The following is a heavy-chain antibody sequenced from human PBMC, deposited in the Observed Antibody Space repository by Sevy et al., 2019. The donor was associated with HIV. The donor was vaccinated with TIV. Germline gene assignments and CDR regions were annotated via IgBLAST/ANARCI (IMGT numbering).Heavy chain of an antibody. Sequence: GGSLRLSCAASGFTFSSYSMNWVRQAPGKGLEWVSYISSSSSTIYYADSVKGRFTISRDNAKNSVYLQMNSLRDEDTAVYYCATQDRYSGIRGAFDIWGQGTMVTVSS. CDR3: ATQDRYSGIRGAFDI. D-gene: IGHD1-26*01. CDR1: GFTFSSYS. V-gene: IGHV3-48*02. CDR2: ISSSSSTI. J-gene: IGHJ3*02.